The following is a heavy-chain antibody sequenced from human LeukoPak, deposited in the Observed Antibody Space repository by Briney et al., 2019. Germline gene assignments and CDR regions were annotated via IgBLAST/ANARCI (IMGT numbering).Heavy chain of an antibody. CDR3: AGNPREYCSGGSCYSAY. D-gene: IGHD2-15*01. Sequence: PSETLSLTCAVYGGSFRGYYWSWIRQPPGKGLEWIGEINHSGSTNYNTSLKSRVTISVDTSKNQFSLKLSSVTAADTAVYYCAGNPREYCSGGSCYSAYWGQGTLVTVSS. CDR1: GGSFRGYY. CDR2: INHSGST. V-gene: IGHV4-34*01. J-gene: IGHJ4*02.